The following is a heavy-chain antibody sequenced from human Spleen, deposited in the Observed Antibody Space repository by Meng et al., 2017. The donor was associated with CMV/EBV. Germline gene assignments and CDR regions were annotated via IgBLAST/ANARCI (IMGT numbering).Heavy chain of an antibody. CDR3: ARDGVSSGSYYY. V-gene: IGHV1-18*01. Sequence: ASVKVSCKASGYTFTSYGISWVRQAPGQGLEWMGWISAYNGNTNYAQKLQGRVTMTTDTSTSTAHMELRSLRADDTAVYYCARDGVSSGSYYYWGQGTLVTVSS. J-gene: IGHJ4*02. CDR2: ISAYNGNT. D-gene: IGHD3-10*01. CDR1: GYTFTSYG.